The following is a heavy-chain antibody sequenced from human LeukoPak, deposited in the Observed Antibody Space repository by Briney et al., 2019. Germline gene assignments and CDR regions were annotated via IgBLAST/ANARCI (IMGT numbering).Heavy chain of an antibody. Sequence: GGSLRLSCVASGFTFSSYGMHWVRQPPGKGLEWVAFIRYDGSKKYYADSVKGRFTISRDNSRDTLHLQMNSLRAEDTAVYYCAKDNYDYGDYDGGDYWGQGTLVTVSS. CDR2: IRYDGSKK. CDR3: AKDNYDYGDYDGGDY. D-gene: IGHD4-17*01. CDR1: GFTFSSYG. J-gene: IGHJ4*02. V-gene: IGHV3-30*02.